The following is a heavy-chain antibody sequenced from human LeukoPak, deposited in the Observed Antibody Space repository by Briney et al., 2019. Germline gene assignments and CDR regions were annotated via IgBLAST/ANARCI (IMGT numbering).Heavy chain of an antibody. V-gene: IGHV3-30-3*01. J-gene: IGHJ3*02. CDR1: GFTFSNYA. CDR3: ARAPMSYDSSGFGGAFDI. Sequence: PGRSLRLSCAASGFTFSNYAMHWVRQAPGKGLEWVAVVCNAGTKKYYADTVKGRFTISRDNSKNTMYLQMNSLRAEDTAMYYCARAPMSYDSSGFGGAFDIWGQGTMVTVSS. D-gene: IGHD3-22*01. CDR2: VCNAGTKK.